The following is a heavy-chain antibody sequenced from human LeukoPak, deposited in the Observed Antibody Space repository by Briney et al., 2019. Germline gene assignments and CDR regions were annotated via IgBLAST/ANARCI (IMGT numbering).Heavy chain of an antibody. V-gene: IGHV4-59*01. CDR3: ARVTRAAGTPGVDY. Sequence: SETLSLTCTVSGGSISSYYWSWIRQPPGKGLEWIGYIYYSGSTNYNPSLKSRVTISVDTSQNQFSLKLSSVTAADTAVYYCARVTRAAGTPGVDYWGQGTLVTVSS. D-gene: IGHD6-13*01. CDR1: GGSISSYY. CDR2: IYYSGST. J-gene: IGHJ4*02.